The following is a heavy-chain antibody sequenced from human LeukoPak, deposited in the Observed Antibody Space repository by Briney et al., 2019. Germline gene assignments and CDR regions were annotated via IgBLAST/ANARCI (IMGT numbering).Heavy chain of an antibody. CDR1: GFTFTSYS. CDR2: IWYDGSNK. CDR3: AREASTVTPSLDY. Sequence: GRSLRLSCAASGFTFTSYSMHWVRQAPGKGLEWVAVIWYDGSNKYYADSVKGRFTISRDNSKNTLYLQMNSLRAEDTAVYYCAREASTVTPSLDYWGQGTLVTVSS. D-gene: IGHD4-17*01. J-gene: IGHJ4*02. V-gene: IGHV3-33*08.